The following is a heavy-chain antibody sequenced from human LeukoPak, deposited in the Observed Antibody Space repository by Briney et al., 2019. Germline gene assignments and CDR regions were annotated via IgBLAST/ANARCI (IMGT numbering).Heavy chain of an antibody. CDR3: AKLRCSSTSCWDDAFDI. CDR2: ISGSGGST. D-gene: IGHD2-2*01. V-gene: IGHV3-23*01. Sequence: GGSLRLSCAASGFTFSSYAMSWVRQAPGKGLEWVSAISGSGGSTYYADSVKGRFTISRDNSKNTLYLQMNSLRAEDTAVYYCAKLRCSSTSCWDDAFDIWGQGTMVTVSS. J-gene: IGHJ3*02. CDR1: GFTFSSYA.